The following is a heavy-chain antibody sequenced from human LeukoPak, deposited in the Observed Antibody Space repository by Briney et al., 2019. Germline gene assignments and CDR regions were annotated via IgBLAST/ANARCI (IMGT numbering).Heavy chain of an antibody. J-gene: IGHJ4*02. CDR1: GFTFSDYY. CDR2: ISSSSSTI. Sequence: GGSLRLSCAASGFTFSDYYMSWIRQAPGKGLEWVSYISSSSSTIYYADSVKGRFTISRDNAKNSLYLQMNSLRAKDTAVYYCARGLHLPDYLSPYWGQGTLVTVSS. CDR3: ARGLHLPDYLSPY. V-gene: IGHV3-11*04. D-gene: IGHD4-11*01.